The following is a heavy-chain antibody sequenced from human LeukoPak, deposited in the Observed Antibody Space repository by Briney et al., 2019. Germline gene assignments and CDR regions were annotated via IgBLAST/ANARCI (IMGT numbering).Heavy chain of an antibody. V-gene: IGHV1-18*01. Sequence: ASVKVSCKASGYIFTSYGISWVRQAPGQGLEWMGWISAYNGNTNYAQKLQGRVTMTTDSSTSTAYMELRSLRSDDTAVYYCARDDSSGWYATGGYFDYWGQGTLVTVSS. CDR3: ARDDSSGWYATGGYFDY. J-gene: IGHJ4*02. D-gene: IGHD6-19*01. CDR1: GYIFTSYG. CDR2: ISAYNGNT.